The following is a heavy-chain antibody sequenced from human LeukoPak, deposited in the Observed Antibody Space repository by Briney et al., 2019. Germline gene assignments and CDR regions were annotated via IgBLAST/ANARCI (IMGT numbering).Heavy chain of an antibody. Sequence: GGSLRLSCATSGFTFSSYGMHWVRQAPGKGLEWVAFIQFDGSSEYYADSVKGRFAFSRDNSRNTLHLQMNSLRPEDTAVYYCAKGSGWYFDYWGQGTLVTVSS. J-gene: IGHJ4*02. CDR1: GFTFSSYG. CDR2: IQFDGSSE. V-gene: IGHV3-30*02. D-gene: IGHD6-19*01. CDR3: AKGSGWYFDY.